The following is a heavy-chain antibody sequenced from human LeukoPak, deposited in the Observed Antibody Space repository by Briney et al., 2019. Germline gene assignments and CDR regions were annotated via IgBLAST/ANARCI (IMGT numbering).Heavy chain of an antibody. D-gene: IGHD6-13*01. CDR3: AREGSQQLVLGYFDY. J-gene: IGHJ4*02. Sequence: PSETLSLTCTVSGGSVSSGSYYWSWIRQPPGKGLEWTGYIYYSGSTNYNPSLKSRVTISVDTSKNQFSLKLSSVTAADTAAYYCAREGSQQLVLGYFDYWGQGTLVTVSS. CDR1: GGSVSSGSYY. CDR2: IYYSGST. V-gene: IGHV4-61*01.